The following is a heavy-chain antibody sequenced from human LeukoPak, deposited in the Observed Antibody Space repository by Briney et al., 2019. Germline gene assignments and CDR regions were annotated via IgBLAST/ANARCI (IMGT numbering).Heavy chain of an antibody. CDR2: ITTGSHYI. V-gene: IGHV3-21*01. CDR3: ATTMDVTFNV. Sequence: SGGSLRLSCAASGFIFSTYDMNWVRQAPGKGLEWVSLITTGSHYIYYADSVKGRFTISRDNAKSSLFLQMNSLRAEDTAVYYCATTMDVTFNVWGQGTTVIVSS. D-gene: IGHD3-10*01. J-gene: IGHJ3*01. CDR1: GFIFSTYD.